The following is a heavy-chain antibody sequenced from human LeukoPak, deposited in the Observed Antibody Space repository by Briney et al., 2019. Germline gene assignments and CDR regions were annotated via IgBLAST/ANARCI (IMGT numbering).Heavy chain of an antibody. J-gene: IGHJ4*02. CDR2: IFYSGST. D-gene: IGHD3-10*01. CDR1: GGSISSGGYY. Sequence: PSETLSLTCTVSGGSISSGGYYWSWIRQPPGKGLEWIGYIFYSGSTYYNPSLKSRVTMSVDTSKNQFSLKLSSVTAADTAVYYCARVVTLFRGVITYYFDYWGQGTLVTVSS. V-gene: IGHV4-31*03. CDR3: ARVVTLFRGVITYYFDY.